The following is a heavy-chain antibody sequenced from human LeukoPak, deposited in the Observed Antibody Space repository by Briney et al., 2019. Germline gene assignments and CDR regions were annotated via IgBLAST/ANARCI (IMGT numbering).Heavy chain of an antibody. V-gene: IGHV3-23*01. CDR1: GFTCSSYA. CDR2: ISGSGGST. D-gene: IGHD1-26*01. CDR3: AKLADSGSYFHAFDI. J-gene: IGHJ3*02. Sequence: GGSLRLSCAASGFTCSSYAMSWVRQAPGKGLEWVSAISGSGGSTYYADSVKGRFTISRDNSKNTLYLQTNSLRAEDTAVYYCAKLADSGSYFHAFDIWGQGTMVTVSS.